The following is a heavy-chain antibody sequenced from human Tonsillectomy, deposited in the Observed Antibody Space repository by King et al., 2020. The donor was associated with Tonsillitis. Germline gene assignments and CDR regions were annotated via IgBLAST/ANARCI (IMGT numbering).Heavy chain of an antibody. Sequence: DVQLVEFGGGLVKPGGSLRLSCAASGFTFSHAWMSWVRQAPGRGLEWVGRIKSKTDGGTTDYAAPVKGRFTVSRDDSKNTLYLQMNSLKNEDTAVYYCTTLGDDSDALDFWGQGTLVTVSS. CDR3: TTLGDDSDALDF. D-gene: IGHD3-10*01. CDR2: IKSKTDGGTT. J-gene: IGHJ3*01. CDR1: GFTFSHAW. V-gene: IGHV3-15*01.